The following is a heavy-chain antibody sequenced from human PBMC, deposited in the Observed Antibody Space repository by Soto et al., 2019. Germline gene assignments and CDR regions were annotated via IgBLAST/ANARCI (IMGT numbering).Heavy chain of an antibody. CDR1: GFTFSAFY. CDR3: ARVGSTSAAGVLDY. D-gene: IGHD6-13*01. Sequence: GGSLRLSCAASGFTFSAFYMSWIRQAPGKGLEWVSYISSSGSHTPYADSVKGRFTISRDNAKNSVYLQMNSLRAEDTAVYYCARVGSTSAAGVLDYWGQGTLVTVSS. J-gene: IGHJ4*02. V-gene: IGHV3-11*06. CDR2: ISSSGSHT.